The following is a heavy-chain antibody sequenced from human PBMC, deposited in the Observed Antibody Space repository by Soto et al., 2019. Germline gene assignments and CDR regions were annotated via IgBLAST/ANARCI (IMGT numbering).Heavy chain of an antibody. V-gene: IGHV3-30*18. Sequence: QVQLVESGGGVVQPGRSLRLSCAASGFTFSSYGMHWVRQAPGKGLEWVAVISYDGSNKYYADSVKGRFTISRDTSKNTLYLQMNSLRAEDTAVYYCAKYKVSVVVTAPFDYWGQGTLVTVSS. CDR2: ISYDGSNK. J-gene: IGHJ4*02. CDR3: AKYKVSVVVTAPFDY. CDR1: GFTFSSYG. D-gene: IGHD2-21*02.